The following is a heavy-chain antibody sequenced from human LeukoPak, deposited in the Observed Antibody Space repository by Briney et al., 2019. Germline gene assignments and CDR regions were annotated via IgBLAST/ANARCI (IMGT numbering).Heavy chain of an antibody. CDR2: MNPNSGNT. CDR3: ARVMGIAARRYYYYMDV. V-gene: IGHV1-8*01. Sequence: ASVKVSCKASGYTFTSYDINWVRQATGQGLEWMGWMNPNSGNTGYAQKFQGRVTMTRNTSISTAYMELSSLRSEDTAVYYCARVMGIAARRYYYYMDVWGKGTTVTVSS. CDR1: GYTFTSYD. D-gene: IGHD6-6*01. J-gene: IGHJ6*03.